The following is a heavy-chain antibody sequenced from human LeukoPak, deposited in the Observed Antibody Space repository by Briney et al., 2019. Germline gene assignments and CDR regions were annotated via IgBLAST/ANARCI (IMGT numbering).Heavy chain of an antibody. V-gene: IGHV4-34*01. Sequence: PSETLSLTCAVYGGSFSGYYWSWIRQPPGKGLEWIGEINHSGSTNYNPSLKSRVTISVDTSKNQFSLKLSSVTAADTAVYYCARGAPSYYYGSGSYYKPHYFDYWGQGTLVTVSS. CDR2: INHSGST. D-gene: IGHD3-10*01. CDR1: GGSFSGYY. J-gene: IGHJ4*02. CDR3: ARGAPSYYYGSGSYYKPHYFDY.